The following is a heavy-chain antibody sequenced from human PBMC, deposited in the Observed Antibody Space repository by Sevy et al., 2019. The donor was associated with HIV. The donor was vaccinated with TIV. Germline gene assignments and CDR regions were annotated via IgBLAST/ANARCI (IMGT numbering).Heavy chain of an antibody. CDR1: GFTFDDYA. Sequence: GESLKISCAASGFTFDDYAMHWVRQAPGKGLEWVSLISWDGGSTYYADSVKGRFTISRDNSKNSLYLQMNSLRAEDTALYYCAKALGYSYGYDYYYGMDVWGQGTTVTVSS. CDR2: ISWDGGST. J-gene: IGHJ6*02. V-gene: IGHV3-43D*03. D-gene: IGHD5-18*01. CDR3: AKALGYSYGYDYYYGMDV.